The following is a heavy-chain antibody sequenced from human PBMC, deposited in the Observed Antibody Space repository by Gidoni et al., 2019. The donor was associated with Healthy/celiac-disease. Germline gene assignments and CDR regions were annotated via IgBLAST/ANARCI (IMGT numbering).Heavy chain of an antibody. CDR2: ISYDGSNK. D-gene: IGHD2-8*01. CDR3: AKAGYIVLMVYAYQEYFQH. J-gene: IGHJ1*01. V-gene: IGHV3-30*18. Sequence: QVQLVESGGGVVQPGRSLRLSCAASGFTFSSYAMHGVRQAPGKGLEWVAVISYDGSNKYYADSVKGRFTISRDNSKNTLYLQMNSLRAEDTAVYYCAKAGYIVLMVYAYQEYFQHWGQGTLVTVSS. CDR1: GFTFSSYA.